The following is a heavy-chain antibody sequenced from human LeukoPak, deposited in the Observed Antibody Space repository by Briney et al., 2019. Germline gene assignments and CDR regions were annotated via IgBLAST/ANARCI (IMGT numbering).Heavy chain of an antibody. CDR1: GGSISSYY. CDR3: ARGDGSSWYFAY. CDR2: IYYSGST. V-gene: IGHV4-59*01. Sequence: SETLSLTCTVSGGSISSYYWSWIRQPPGKGLGWIGYIYYSGSTNYNPSLKSRVTISVDTSKNQFSLKLSSVTAADTAVYYCARGDGSSWYFAYWGQGTLVTVSS. J-gene: IGHJ4*02. D-gene: IGHD6-13*01.